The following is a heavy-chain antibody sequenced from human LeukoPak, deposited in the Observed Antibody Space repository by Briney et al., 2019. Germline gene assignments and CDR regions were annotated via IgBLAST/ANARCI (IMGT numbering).Heavy chain of an antibody. CDR1: GFTFSSYG. D-gene: IGHD1-26*01. J-gene: IGHJ4*02. CDR2: ILYDGSNK. CDR3: EKASGAISGSYFNYFDY. V-gene: IGHV3-30*02. Sequence: PGGSLRLSCIASGFTFSSYGMHWVRLPPGKVLGWVAFILYDGSNKYYADSVKVKFTISKDKFKNTLYLQMNSLRAEDTGVYYCEKASGAISGSYFNYFDYWGQGTLVTVSS.